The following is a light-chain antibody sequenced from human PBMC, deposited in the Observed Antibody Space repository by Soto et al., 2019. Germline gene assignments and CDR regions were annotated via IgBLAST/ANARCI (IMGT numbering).Light chain of an antibody. CDR2: DVD. CDR3: CSNAGRPDV. V-gene: IGLV2-11*01. Sequence: QSVLTQPASVSGSPGQSITISCTGTRSDVGGYNYVSWYQQHPGKAPKVMIYDVDKRPSGVPDRFSGSKSGNTASLTISDLQAEDEADYYCCSNAGRPDVFGTGTKVTVL. CDR1: RSDVGGYNY. J-gene: IGLJ1*01.